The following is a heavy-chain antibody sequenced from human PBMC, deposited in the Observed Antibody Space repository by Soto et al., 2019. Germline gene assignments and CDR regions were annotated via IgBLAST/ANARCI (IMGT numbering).Heavy chain of an antibody. J-gene: IGHJ6*02. CDR3: ARRGWLETPYYYYGMDV. CDR2: INAGNGNT. V-gene: IGHV1-3*01. Sequence: GASVKVSCKASGYTFTSYAMHWVRQAPGQRLEWMGWINAGNGNTKYSQKFQGRVTITRDTSASTAYMELSSLRSEDTAVYYCARRGWLETPYYYYGMDVWGQGTTVTVSS. CDR1: GYTFTSYA. D-gene: IGHD6-19*01.